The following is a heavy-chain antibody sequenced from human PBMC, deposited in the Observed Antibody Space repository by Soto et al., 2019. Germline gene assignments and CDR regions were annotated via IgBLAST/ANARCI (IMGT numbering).Heavy chain of an antibody. CDR3: VRDQGYCGATSCLRWTPWYYFDY. J-gene: IGHJ4*02. Sequence: LETLSLTCTVAGGSSNDYYWSWTRQPPGKGLEWIAYGLRPDYTGYNPSLRNRVTISSDTSKNQFSLRLISVTAADTAVYYCVRDQGYCGATSCLRWTPWYYFDYWGQGTLVTVSS. CDR2: GLRPDYT. V-gene: IGHV4-59*01. D-gene: IGHD2-2*01. CDR1: GGSSNDYY.